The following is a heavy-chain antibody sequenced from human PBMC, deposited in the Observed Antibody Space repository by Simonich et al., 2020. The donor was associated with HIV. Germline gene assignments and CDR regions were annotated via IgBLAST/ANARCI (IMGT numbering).Heavy chain of an antibody. V-gene: IGHV3-21*01. CDR1: GFTFRSYS. CDR3: ARDGRKGSSTSCSDY. CDR2: ISSSSSYI. D-gene: IGHD2-2*01. Sequence: EVQLVESGGGLVKPGGSLRLSCAASGFTFRSYSMNWVRQAPGKGLEWVSSISSSSSYIYYADSVKGRFTISRDNAKNSLYLQMNSLRDEDTAVYYCARDGRKGSSTSCSDYWGQGTLVTVSS. J-gene: IGHJ4*02.